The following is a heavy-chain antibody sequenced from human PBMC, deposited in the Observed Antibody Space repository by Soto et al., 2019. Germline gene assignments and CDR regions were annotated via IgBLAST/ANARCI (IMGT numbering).Heavy chain of an antibody. D-gene: IGHD5-18*01. CDR1: GGSISSYY. V-gene: IGHV4-59*01. CDR3: ASSHLRHTAIADFDY. Sequence: SETLSLTCTVSGGSISSYYWSWIRQPPGKGLEWIGYIYYSGSTNYNPSLKSRVTISVDTSKNQFSLKLSSVTAADTAVYYCASSHLRHTAIADFDYWGQGTLVTVSS. CDR2: IYYSGST. J-gene: IGHJ4*02.